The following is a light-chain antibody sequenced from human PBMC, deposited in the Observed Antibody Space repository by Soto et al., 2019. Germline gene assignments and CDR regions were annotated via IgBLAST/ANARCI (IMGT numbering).Light chain of an antibody. CDR1: QTISSW. CDR3: QQSYSTPIT. V-gene: IGKV1-5*03. Sequence: DIQMTQSPSTLSGSVGDRVTITCRASQTISSWLAWYQQKPGKAPKLLIYKASTLKSGVPSRFSGSGSGTDFTLTIGSLQPDDFATYYCQQSYSTPITFGRGTRLEIK. CDR2: KAS. J-gene: IGKJ5*01.